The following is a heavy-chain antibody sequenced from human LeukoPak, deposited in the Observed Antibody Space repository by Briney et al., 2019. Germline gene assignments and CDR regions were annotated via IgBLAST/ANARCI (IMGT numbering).Heavy chain of an antibody. D-gene: IGHD2-15*01. Sequence: ASVKVSCKASGGTFSSYAISLVRQAPGQGLEWMGRIIPILGIANYAQKFQGRVTITADKSTSTAYMELSSLRSEDTAVYYCARGGDCSGGSCYQTIDYWGQGTLVTVSS. J-gene: IGHJ4*02. CDR1: GGTFSSYA. CDR3: ARGGDCSGGSCYQTIDY. V-gene: IGHV1-69*04. CDR2: IIPILGIA.